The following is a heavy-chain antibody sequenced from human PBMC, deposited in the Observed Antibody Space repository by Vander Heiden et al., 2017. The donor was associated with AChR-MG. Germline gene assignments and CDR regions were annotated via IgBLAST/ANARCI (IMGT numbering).Heavy chain of an antibody. D-gene: IGHD6-6*01. CDR3: AKGSDPTGREENWFDP. Sequence: EVQLVASGGGLVQPGRSLRLSWAASGFPFDDYARHWVRQAPGKGLEWVSGISWNSGSIGYADSVKGRFTISRDNAKNSRYLQMNSLRAEETALYYCAKGSDPTGREENWFDPWGQGTLVTVSS. J-gene: IGHJ5*02. V-gene: IGHV3-9*01. CDR2: ISWNSGSI. CDR1: GFPFDDYA.